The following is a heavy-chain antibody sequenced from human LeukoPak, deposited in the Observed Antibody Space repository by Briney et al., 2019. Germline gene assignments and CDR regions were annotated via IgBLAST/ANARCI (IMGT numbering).Heavy chain of an antibody. V-gene: IGHV4-30-2*01. CDR1: GGSISSGGYY. CDR3: ARGYCSSTSCPRGQAFDI. J-gene: IGHJ3*02. Sequence: SETLSLTCTVSGGSISSGGYYWSWIRQPPGKGLEWIGYIYHSGSTYYNPSLKSRVTISVDRSKNQFSLKLSSVTAADTAVYYCARGYCSSTSCPRGQAFDIWGQGTMVTVSS. D-gene: IGHD2-2*01. CDR2: IYHSGST.